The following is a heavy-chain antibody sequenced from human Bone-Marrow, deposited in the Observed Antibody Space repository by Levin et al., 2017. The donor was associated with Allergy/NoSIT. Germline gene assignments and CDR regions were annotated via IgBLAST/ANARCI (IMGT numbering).Heavy chain of an antibody. Sequence: KSSETLSLTCAISGDSVSSNTAAWNWIRQSPSRGLEWLGRTFFRSDLRYNDYGVSVKSRITIKADTSKNQISLQLISLTPEDTAVYYCARETTIPGRPPNYYSYGLDAWGQGTRVTVSS. V-gene: IGHV6-1*01. D-gene: IGHD2-21*01. CDR1: GDSVSSNTAA. J-gene: IGHJ6*02. CDR2: TFFRSDLRYN. CDR3: ARETTIPGRPPNYYSYGLDA.